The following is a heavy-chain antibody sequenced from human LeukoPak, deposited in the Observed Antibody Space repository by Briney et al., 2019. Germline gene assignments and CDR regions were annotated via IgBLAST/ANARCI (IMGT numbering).Heavy chain of an antibody. J-gene: IGHJ3*02. CDR3: ARGYYHTSGTRHPFDI. CDR1: GFIVSSNY. Sequence: GGSLELSCAASGFIVSSNYMGWIRQAPGKGLEWVSVIYDGGSTYYADSVKGRFTISRDNSKNTLYLQMNSLRAEDTALYYCARGYYHTSGTRHPFDIWGQGTMVTASS. D-gene: IGHD3-22*01. CDR2: IYDGGST. V-gene: IGHV3-66*01.